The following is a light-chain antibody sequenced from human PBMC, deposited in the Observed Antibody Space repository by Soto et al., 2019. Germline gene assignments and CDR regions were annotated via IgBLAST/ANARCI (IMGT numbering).Light chain of an antibody. CDR1: TSDVGGYNL. V-gene: IGLV2-23*01. CDR3: CSYVGSSTYV. J-gene: IGLJ1*01. Sequence: QSALTQPASVSGSPGPSITISCTGSTSDVGGYNLVSWYQQHPGKAPKLMIYEGSKRPSGVSNRFSGSKSGNTASLTISGLQAEDEADYYCCSYVGSSTYVFGTGTKLTVL. CDR2: EGS.